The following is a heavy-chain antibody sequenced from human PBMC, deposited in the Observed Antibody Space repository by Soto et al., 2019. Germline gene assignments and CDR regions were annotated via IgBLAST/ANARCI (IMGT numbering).Heavy chain of an antibody. J-gene: IGHJ6*03. CDR2: IIPILGIA. CDR1: GGTFSSYT. Sequence: QVQLVQSGAEVKKPGSSVKVSCKASGGTFSSYTISWVRQAPGQGLEWMGRIIPILGIANYAQKFQGRVTITADKSTSTAYMELSSLRSEDTAVYYCARGYCSGGSCYYYYYYMDVWGKGTTVTVSS. D-gene: IGHD2-15*01. CDR3: ARGYCSGGSCYYYYYYMDV. V-gene: IGHV1-69*02.